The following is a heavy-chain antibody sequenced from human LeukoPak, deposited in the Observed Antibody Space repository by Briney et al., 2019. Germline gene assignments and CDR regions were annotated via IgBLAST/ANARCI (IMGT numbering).Heavy chain of an antibody. V-gene: IGHV3-21*01. Sequence: GGSLRLSCAASGFTFSSYWMHWVRQAPGKGLEWVSSISSSSSYIYYADSVKGRFTISRDNAKNSLYLQMNSLRAEDTAVYYCARVGITVPGIDYWGQGTLVTVSS. CDR2: ISSSSSYI. J-gene: IGHJ4*02. D-gene: IGHD6-19*01. CDR3: ARVGITVPGIDY. CDR1: GFTFSSYW.